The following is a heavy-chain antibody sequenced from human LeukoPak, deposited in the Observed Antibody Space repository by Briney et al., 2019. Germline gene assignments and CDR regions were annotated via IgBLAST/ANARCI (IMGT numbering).Heavy chain of an antibody. CDR1: GGSISSSSYY. CDR2: INHSGST. D-gene: IGHD3-10*01. V-gene: IGHV4-39*07. Sequence: KSSETLSLTCTVSGGSISSSSYYWSWIRQPPGKGLEWIGEINHSGSTNYNPSLKSRVTISVDTSKNQFSLKLSSVTAADTAVYYCARRRGDGSGIYYIKYCYDYYMDVWGKGTTVTVSS. CDR3: ARRRGDGSGIYYIKYCYDYYMDV. J-gene: IGHJ6*03.